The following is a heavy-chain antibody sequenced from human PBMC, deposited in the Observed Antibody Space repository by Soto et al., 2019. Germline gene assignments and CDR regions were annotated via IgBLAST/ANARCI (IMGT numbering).Heavy chain of an antibody. CDR1: GGSISSGGYY. J-gene: IGHJ3*02. V-gene: IGHV4-31*03. CDR2: IYYSGST. D-gene: IGHD6-13*01. Sequence: KPSETLSLTCTVSGGSISSGGYYWSWIRQHPGKGLEWIGYIYYSGSTYYNPSLKSRVTISVDTSKNQFSLKLSSVTAADTAVYSCAREGEQLGFKVAFDIWGQGTMVTVSS. CDR3: AREGEQLGFKVAFDI.